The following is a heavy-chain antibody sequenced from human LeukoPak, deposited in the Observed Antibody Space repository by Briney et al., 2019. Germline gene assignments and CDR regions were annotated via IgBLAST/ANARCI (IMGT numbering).Heavy chain of an antibody. Sequence: GGSLRLSCAASGFMFSKSWMHWVRQVPGKGLVWVARIYNDGSTTNYADSVKGRFTISRDNAANTLFLQMSSLRAEDTAVYYCAREEGDHGWPRPLDAWGQG. CDR1: GFMFSKSW. V-gene: IGHV3-74*01. D-gene: IGHD4-17*01. CDR2: IYNDGSTT. J-gene: IGHJ5*02. CDR3: AREEGDHGWPRPLDA.